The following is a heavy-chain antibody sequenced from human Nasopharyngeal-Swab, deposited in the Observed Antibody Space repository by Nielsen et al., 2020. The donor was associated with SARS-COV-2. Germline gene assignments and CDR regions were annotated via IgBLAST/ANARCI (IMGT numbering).Heavy chain of an antibody. D-gene: IGHD5-12*01. CDR3: ARGGSSGESSFDY. J-gene: IGHJ4*02. V-gene: IGHV3-30-3*01. CDR1: GFTFSSYA. CDR2: ISYDGSNK. Sequence: SLKISCAASGFTFSSYAMHWVRHAPGKGLEWVAVISYDGSNKYYADSVKGRFTISRDNSKNTLYLQMNSLRAEDTAVYYCARGGSSGESSFDYWGQGTLVTVSA.